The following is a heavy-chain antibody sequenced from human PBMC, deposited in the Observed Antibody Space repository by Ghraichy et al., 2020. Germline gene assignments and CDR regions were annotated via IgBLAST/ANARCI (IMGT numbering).Heavy chain of an antibody. CDR1: GFTFSSCA. D-gene: IGHD6-19*01. Sequence: GGSLRLSCAASGFTFSSCAMSWVRQAPGKGLEWVSAISGSGGSTYYADSVKGRFTISRDNAKNSLCLQMNSLRAEDTAVYYCARSGWNGGWYGSDEERPYYYYGMDVWGQGTTVTVSS. V-gene: IGHV3-23*01. CDR3: ARSGWNGGWYGSDEERPYYYYGMDV. J-gene: IGHJ6*02. CDR2: ISGSGGST.